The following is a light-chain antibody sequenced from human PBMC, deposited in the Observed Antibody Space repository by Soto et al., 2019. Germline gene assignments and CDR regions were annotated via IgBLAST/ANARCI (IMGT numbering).Light chain of an antibody. CDR2: GAS. CDR3: QQYNNWPPIT. V-gene: IGKV3-15*01. CDR1: QSVSSN. Sequence: EIVMTQSPSTLSVSPGSRPTLSCRASQSVSSNLAWYQQKPRQAPRLLXYGASTRATGIPARFSGSGSGTEFTLTISSLQSEDFAVYYCQQYNNWPPITFGQGTRLEIK. J-gene: IGKJ5*01.